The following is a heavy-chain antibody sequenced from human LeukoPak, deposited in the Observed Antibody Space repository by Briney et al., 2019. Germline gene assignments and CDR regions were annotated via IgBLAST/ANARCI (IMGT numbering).Heavy chain of an antibody. CDR1: GFTFSSYA. Sequence: PGGSLRLSCAASGFTFSSYAMSWVRQAPGKGLEWVSAISGSGGSTYYADSVKGRFTISRDNSKNTLYLQMNSLRAEDTAVYYCVKDLAVYCNSSSCSGGYWGQGTLVTVSS. CDR3: VKDLAVYCNSSSCSGGY. D-gene: IGHD2/OR15-2a*01. V-gene: IGHV3-23*01. J-gene: IGHJ4*02. CDR2: ISGSGGST.